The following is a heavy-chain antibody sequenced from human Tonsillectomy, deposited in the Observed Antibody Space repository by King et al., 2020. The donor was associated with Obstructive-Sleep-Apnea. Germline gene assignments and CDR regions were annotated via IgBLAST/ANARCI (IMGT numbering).Heavy chain of an antibody. J-gene: IGHJ4*02. Sequence: QLVQSGAEVKKPGASVKVSCKAAGYTFTSAEIHWVRQAPGQGLEWMGWINPNSGYTAYVQKFQGRVTLTRDPSISTAYMELTSLKSVDTAVYYCARGSSRSFDLWGQGTLVTVSS. CDR1: GYTFTSAE. D-gene: IGHD6-13*01. CDR2: INPNSGYT. V-gene: IGHV1-8*01. CDR3: ARGSSRSFDL.